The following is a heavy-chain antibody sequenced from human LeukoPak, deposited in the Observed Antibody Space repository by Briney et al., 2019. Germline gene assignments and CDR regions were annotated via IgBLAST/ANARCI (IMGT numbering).Heavy chain of an antibody. CDR3: ARHVVPAAQSSYMDV. J-gene: IGHJ6*03. Sequence: SETLSLTCGVSGYSISSGYYWGWIRQPPGKGLEWIGSIYHSGSTYYNPSLKSRVTISVDTSKNQFSLKLNSVTAADTSLYYCARHVVPAAQSSYMDVWGKGTTVTVSS. D-gene: IGHD2-2*01. V-gene: IGHV4-38-2*01. CDR1: GYSISSGYY. CDR2: IYHSGST.